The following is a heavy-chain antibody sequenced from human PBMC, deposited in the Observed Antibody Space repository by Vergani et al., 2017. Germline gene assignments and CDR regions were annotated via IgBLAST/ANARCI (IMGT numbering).Heavy chain of an antibody. J-gene: IGHJ6*03. Sequence: VQLVESGGGVVQPGRSLRLSCAASGFTFNQYGMNWVRQAPGKGLEWVSSISSSSSYIYYADSVKGRFTISRDNAKNSLYLQMNSLRAEDTAVYYCARAFIVGATNYYYYYMDVWGKGP. V-gene: IGHV3-21*01. CDR3: ARAFIVGATNYYYYYMDV. CDR1: GFTFNQYG. CDR2: ISSSSSYI. D-gene: IGHD1-26*01.